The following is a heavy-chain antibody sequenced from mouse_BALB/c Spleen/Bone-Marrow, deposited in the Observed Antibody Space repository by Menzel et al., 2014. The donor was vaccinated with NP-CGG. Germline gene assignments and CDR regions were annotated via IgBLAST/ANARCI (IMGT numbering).Heavy chain of an antibody. V-gene: IGHV14-3*02. J-gene: IGHJ3*01. CDR2: IDPANGNT. CDR3: ARYNYGSSQFAY. Sequence: VKLVESGAELVKPGASVKLSCTASGFNIKDTYMHWVKQRPEQGLEWIGRIDPANGNTKYDPKFQGKATITADTSSNTAYLQLSSLTSEDTAVYYCARYNYGSSQFAYWGQGTLVTVSA. D-gene: IGHD1-1*01. CDR1: GFNIKDTY.